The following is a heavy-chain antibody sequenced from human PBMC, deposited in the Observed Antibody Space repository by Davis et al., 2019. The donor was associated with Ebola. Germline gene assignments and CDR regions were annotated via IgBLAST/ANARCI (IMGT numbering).Heavy chain of an antibody. CDR2: IKTDGSST. J-gene: IGHJ6*02. CDR3: ARDRVGVATIYYYYGMDV. D-gene: IGHD5-12*01. Sequence: HTGGSLRLSCAASGFTFSSYWMHWVRQGPGKGLMWVSRIKTDGSSTNYADSVKGRFTISRDNAKNSLYLQMNSLRAEDTAVYYCARDRVGVATIYYYYGMDVWGQGTTVTVSS. CDR1: GFTFSSYW. V-gene: IGHV3-74*01.